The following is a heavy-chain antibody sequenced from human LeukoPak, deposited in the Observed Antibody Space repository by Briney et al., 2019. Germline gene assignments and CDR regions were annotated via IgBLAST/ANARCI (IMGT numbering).Heavy chain of an antibody. V-gene: IGHV3-20*04. D-gene: IGHD3-22*01. Sequence: GGSLRLSCAASGFTFDDYAMHWVRQAPGKGLEWVSGINWNGGSTGYADSVKGRFTISRDNAKNSLYLQMNSLRAEDMALYYCARGLYYYDSSGYYYLGYWGQGTLVTVSS. J-gene: IGHJ4*02. CDR2: INWNGGST. CDR1: GFTFDDYA. CDR3: ARGLYYYDSSGYYYLGY.